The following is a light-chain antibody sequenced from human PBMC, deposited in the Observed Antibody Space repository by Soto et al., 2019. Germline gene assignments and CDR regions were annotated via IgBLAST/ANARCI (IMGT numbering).Light chain of an antibody. V-gene: IGLV2-14*01. CDR2: DVS. Sequence: QSALTQPASVSGSPGQSITISCTGTSSDVGGYNYVSWYQQHPGKASNLIIFDVSNRPSGVSNRFSGSKSGNSASLTISGLQAGDEADYYCSSYTGSNTPVVFGGGTKLTVL. J-gene: IGLJ2*01. CDR3: SSYTGSNTPVV. CDR1: SSDVGGYNY.